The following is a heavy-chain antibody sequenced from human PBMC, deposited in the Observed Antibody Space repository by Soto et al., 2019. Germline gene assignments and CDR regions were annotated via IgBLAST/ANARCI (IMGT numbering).Heavy chain of an antibody. CDR2: IYWDDDK. CDR3: AHVVITFGGVIGEDAFDI. V-gene: IGHV2-5*02. D-gene: IGHD3-16*02. J-gene: IGHJ3*02. Sequence: SGPKLVNPTQTLTLTCTFSGFSLSTRGVGVGWIRQSPGEALEWVAVIYWDDDKRYSPSLKSRLTITKDTSKNLVVLLMTNMDPVDTGTYFCAHVVITFGGVIGEDAFDIWGQGTMVTVSS. CDR1: GFSLSTRGVG.